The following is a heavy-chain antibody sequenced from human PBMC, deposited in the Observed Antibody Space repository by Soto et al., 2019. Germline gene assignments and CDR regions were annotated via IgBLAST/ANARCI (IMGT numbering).Heavy chain of an antibody. CDR3: AREVFLCIYSAYCWFDP. CDR1: GVSVSSDRAA. D-gene: IGHD2-21*01. J-gene: IGHJ5*02. Sequence: PQTLSLTCAISGVSVSSDRAAWNWIRQSPSRGLEWLGGTYNRSGRYNATAVSGKSVITICADTSNNQFSLRLSSVTPEETAVYYCAREVFLCIYSAYCWFDPWGQGTLVTVSS. V-gene: IGHV6-1*01. CDR2: TYNRSGRYN.